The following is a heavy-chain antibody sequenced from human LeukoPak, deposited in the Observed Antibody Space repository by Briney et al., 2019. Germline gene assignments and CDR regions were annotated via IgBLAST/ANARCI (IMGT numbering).Heavy chain of an antibody. CDR3: AGTYYYDSSGYYYSPTFDY. CDR1: GGSLSGYY. J-gene: IGHJ4*02. CDR2: INHSGST. Sequence: SETLSLTCAVYGGSLSGYYWSWIRQPPGKGLEWIGEINHSGSTNYNPSLKSRVTISVDTSKNQFSLKLSSVTAADTAVYYCAGTYYYDSSGYYYSPTFDYWGQGTLVTVSS. V-gene: IGHV4-34*01. D-gene: IGHD3-22*01.